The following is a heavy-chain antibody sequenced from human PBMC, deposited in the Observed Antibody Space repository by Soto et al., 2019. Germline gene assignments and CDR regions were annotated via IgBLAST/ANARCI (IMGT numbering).Heavy chain of an antibody. Sequence: SETLSLTCVVSGYSISSGYYWGWIRQSPGKGPEWIGSIYHSGGTYYSPSLKSRVTVSVDTSKNQFSLNLRSVTAADTAVYYCARLPSRHLVDYWGQGTLVTVSS. CDR2: IYHSGGT. CDR3: ARLPSRHLVDY. D-gene: IGHD3-3*02. J-gene: IGHJ4*02. CDR1: GYSISSGYY. V-gene: IGHV4-38-2*01.